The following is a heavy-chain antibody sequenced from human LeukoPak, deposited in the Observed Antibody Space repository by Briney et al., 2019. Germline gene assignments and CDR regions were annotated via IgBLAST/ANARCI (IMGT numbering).Heavy chain of an antibody. J-gene: IGHJ4*02. D-gene: IGHD3-9*01. CDR2: IRYDGSNK. CDR3: VRGRNFEWLLNPFFDY. V-gene: IGHV3-33*01. CDR1: GFTFSSYG. Sequence: GRSLSLSCAASGFTFSSYGMHWVRQAPGKGLEWVAGIRYDGSNKYYADSVKGRFTISRDNSKNTLDLQMNSLRAEDTAVYYCVRGRNFEWLLNPFFDYWGQGILVTVSS.